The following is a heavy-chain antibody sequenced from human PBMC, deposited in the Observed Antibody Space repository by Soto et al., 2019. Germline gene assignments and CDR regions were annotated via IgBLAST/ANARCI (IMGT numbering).Heavy chain of an antibody. V-gene: IGHV4-39*01. J-gene: IGHJ4*02. Sequence: SETLSLTCSVSGGSIINTYNYWVWIRQPPGKGLEWIGSFFYNGGTYYNPSLKSRVTTSVDTSKNQFSLKLSSVTAADTAVYYCARLLLGSSGTNYYFDYWGQGTLVTVSS. CDR1: GGSIINTYNY. CDR2: FFYNGGT. CDR3: ARLLLGSSGTNYYFDY. D-gene: IGHD3-10*01.